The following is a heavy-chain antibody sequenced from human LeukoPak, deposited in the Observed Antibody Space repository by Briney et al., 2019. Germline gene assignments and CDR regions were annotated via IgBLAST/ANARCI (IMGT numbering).Heavy chain of an antibody. D-gene: IGHD3-16*02. Sequence: PSETLSLTCTVSGGSISSYYWSWIRQHPGKGLEWIGYFYYSENTNYNPSLKSRVTISVDTSKNQFSLKLNSVTDADTAVYYCARCSFDYIWGSYRSLYYMDVWGKGTTVTVSS. CDR1: GGSISSYY. CDR2: FYYSENT. V-gene: IGHV4-59*01. J-gene: IGHJ6*03. CDR3: ARCSFDYIWGSYRSLYYMDV.